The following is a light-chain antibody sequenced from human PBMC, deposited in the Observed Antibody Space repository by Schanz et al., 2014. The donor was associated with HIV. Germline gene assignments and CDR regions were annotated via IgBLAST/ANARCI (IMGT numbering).Light chain of an antibody. V-gene: IGKV3-15*01. CDR2: GAS. Sequence: RVMTQSPDTLSMSPGERATLSCRASDNVATKLAWYQQKPGQAPRLLIYGASTRATGIPVRFSGRGSGTEFTLTISSLQSEDFATYYCQQIDSYPITFGQGTRLEIK. CDR1: DNVATK. CDR3: QQIDSYPIT. J-gene: IGKJ5*01.